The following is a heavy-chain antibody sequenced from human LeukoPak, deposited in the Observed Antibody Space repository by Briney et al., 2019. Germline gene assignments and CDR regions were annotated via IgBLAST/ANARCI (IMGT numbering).Heavy chain of an antibody. CDR2: INHSGST. D-gene: IGHD3-3*01. J-gene: IGHJ4*02. Sequence: SETLSLTCAVYGGSFSGYYWSWIRQPPGKGLEWIGEINHSGSTNYNPSLKSRVTISVDTSKNQFSLKLSSVTAADTAVYYCARAPRGVYDFWSGYFVYDYWGQGTLVTVSS. CDR3: ARAPRGVYDFWSGYFVYDY. CDR1: GGSFSGYY. V-gene: IGHV4-34*01.